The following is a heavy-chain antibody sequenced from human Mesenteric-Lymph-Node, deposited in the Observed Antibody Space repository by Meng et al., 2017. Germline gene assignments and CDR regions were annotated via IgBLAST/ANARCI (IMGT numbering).Heavy chain of an antibody. CDR1: GYTFTSYG. J-gene: IGHJ4*02. Sequence: ASVKVSCKASGYTFTSYGISWVRQAPGQGGEWMGWINPNSGGTNYAQKFQGRVTMTRDTSISTAYMELSRLRSDDTAVYYCATTYASLISGYYFDYWGQGTLVTVSS. CDR2: INPNSGGT. V-gene: IGHV1-2*02. D-gene: IGHD2-2*01. CDR3: ATTYASLISGYYFDY.